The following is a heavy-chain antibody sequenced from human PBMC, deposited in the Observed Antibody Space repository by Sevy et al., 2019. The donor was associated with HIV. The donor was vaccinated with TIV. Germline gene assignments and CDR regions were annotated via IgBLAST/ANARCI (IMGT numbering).Heavy chain of an antibody. J-gene: IGHJ4*02. Sequence: GGSLRLSCAASGFTFSSYSMNWVRQAPGKGLEWVSSISSSSSYIYYADSVKGRFTISRDNAKNSLYLQMNSLRAEDTAVYYCARDSPLKISSGSDAGFNYWGQGTLVTVSS. D-gene: IGHD3-22*01. CDR1: GFTFSSYS. CDR3: ARDSPLKISSGSDAGFNY. V-gene: IGHV3-21*01. CDR2: ISSSSSYI.